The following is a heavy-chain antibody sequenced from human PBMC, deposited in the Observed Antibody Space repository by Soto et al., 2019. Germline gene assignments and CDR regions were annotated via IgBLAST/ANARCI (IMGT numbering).Heavy chain of an antibody. CDR1: GGSFSGYY. D-gene: IGHD6-19*01. CDR3: ARSREQWLVDAFDI. CDR2: VNPTGST. V-gene: IGHV4-34*01. J-gene: IGHJ3*02. Sequence: SETLSLTCAVSGGSFSGYYWSWIRQSPGKGLEWIGEVNPTGSTKYNPSLKSRVTISVDTSKNQFSLNLNSVTAADTALYYCARSREQWLVDAFDIWGQGTMGTVS.